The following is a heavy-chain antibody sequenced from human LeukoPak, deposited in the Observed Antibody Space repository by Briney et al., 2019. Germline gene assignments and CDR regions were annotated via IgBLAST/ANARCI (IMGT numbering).Heavy chain of an antibody. D-gene: IGHD1-26*01. Sequence: GGSLRLSCAASGFTFSDYYMSWIRQAPGKGLEWVSYISSSGSTIYYADSVEGRFTISRDNAKNSLYLQMNSLRAEDTAVYYCAREILYSGSYSGWFDPWGQGTLVTVSS. CDR3: AREILYSGSYSGWFDP. V-gene: IGHV3-11*04. J-gene: IGHJ5*02. CDR2: ISSSGSTI. CDR1: GFTFSDYY.